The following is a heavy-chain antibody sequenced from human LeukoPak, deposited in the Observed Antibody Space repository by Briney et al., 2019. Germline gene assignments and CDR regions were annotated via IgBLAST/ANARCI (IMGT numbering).Heavy chain of an antibody. V-gene: IGHV3-23*01. Sequence: GGSLRLSCVVSGFTYTMTGIRQAPGKGLEWVSAITGSGGDTFNADSVKGGLTISRDNSKNTIYLQMRSLRLDDTAVYYCEKISGSGVWHRDVHEDIFEVWGQGTMVIVSS. CDR3: EKISGSGVWHRDVHEDIFEV. D-gene: IGHD3-10*01. CDR1: GFTYT. CDR2: ITGSGGDT. J-gene: IGHJ3*01.